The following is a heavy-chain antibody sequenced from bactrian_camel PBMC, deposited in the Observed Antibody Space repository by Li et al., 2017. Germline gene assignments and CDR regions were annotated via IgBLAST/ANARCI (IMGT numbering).Heavy chain of an antibody. CDR2: IGTDDGRT. CDR3: AADRCTYWPNYNRL. D-gene: IGHD2*01. Sequence: HVQLVESGGGSVQAGGSLRLSCSASGYTYSGMCMAWFRQAPGKDREAVAAIGTDDGRTNYADSAKGRFTVSQDVAKNILYLDMENLKPDDTAMYYCAADRCTYWPNYNRLWGQGTQVTVS. J-gene: IGHJ4*01. V-gene: IGHV3S1*01. CDR1: GYTYSGMC.